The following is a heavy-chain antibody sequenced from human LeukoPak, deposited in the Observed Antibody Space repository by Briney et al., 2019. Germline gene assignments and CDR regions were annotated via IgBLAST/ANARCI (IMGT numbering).Heavy chain of an antibody. CDR2: IIPIFGTA. J-gene: IGHJ4*02. CDR1: GGTFSSYA. D-gene: IGHD6-13*01. V-gene: IGHV1-69*01. Sequence: GASVKVSCKASGGTFSSYAISWVRQAPGQGLEWMGGIIPIFGTANYAQKFQGRVTITADESTSTAYMELSSLRSEDTAVYYCARGVPSYSSSWYGGGPDFDYWGQGTLVIVSS. CDR3: ARGVPSYSSSWYGGGPDFDY.